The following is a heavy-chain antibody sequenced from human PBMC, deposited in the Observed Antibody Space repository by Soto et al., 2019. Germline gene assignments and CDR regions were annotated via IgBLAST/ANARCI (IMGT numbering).Heavy chain of an antibody. CDR2: IHSAGST. CDR3: ARDCSGGSCYLY. D-gene: IGHD2-15*01. J-gene: IGHJ4*02. V-gene: IGHV3-53*01. Sequence: EVQLVESGGGLIQPGGSLRLSCAASGFTVSSNHMSWVRQAPGKGLEWVSVIHSAGSTHYADSVKGRFTISRDTSKNMVYLQMNSLRAEDTAVYYCARDCSGGSCYLYWGQGTLVIVSS. CDR1: GFTVSSNH.